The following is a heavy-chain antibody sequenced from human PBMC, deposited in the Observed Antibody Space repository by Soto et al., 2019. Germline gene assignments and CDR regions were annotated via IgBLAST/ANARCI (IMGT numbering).Heavy chain of an antibody. CDR1: GFSFRNYD. Sequence: EGELLESGGGVVQPGRSLRLSCAASGFSFRNYDMSWVRQAPGKGLEWVSTIRGSGDKTYDADSVKGRFTISRDNSKAMLSLPMDSLRAEDTALYSCEKVGYGDGAQNIWGQGTMVTVSS. CDR2: IRGSGDKT. CDR3: EKVGYGDGAQNI. D-gene: IGHD5-18*01. J-gene: IGHJ3*02. V-gene: IGHV3-23*01.